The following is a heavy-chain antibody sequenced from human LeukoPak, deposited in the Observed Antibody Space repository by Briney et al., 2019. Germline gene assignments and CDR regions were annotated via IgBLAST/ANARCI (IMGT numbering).Heavy chain of an antibody. Sequence: SETLSLTCTVSGGSISSGSYYWGWIRQPPGKGLEWIGSIYYSGSTYYNPSLKSRVTISVDTSKNQFSLKLSSVTAADTAVYYCARVTAVAGTGGNDYWGQGTLVTVSS. CDR1: GGSISSGSYY. CDR3: ARVTAVAGTGGNDY. V-gene: IGHV4-39*07. D-gene: IGHD6-19*01. J-gene: IGHJ4*02. CDR2: IYYSGST.